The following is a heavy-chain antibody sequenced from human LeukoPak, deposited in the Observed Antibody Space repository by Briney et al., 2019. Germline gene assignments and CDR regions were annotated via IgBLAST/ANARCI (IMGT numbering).Heavy chain of an antibody. V-gene: IGHV3-21*01. CDR2: ISRSGRNI. CDR1: GFDFGDYT. Sequence: GGSLRLSCAGAGFDFGDYTMNWVRQSPERGLEWVSSISRSGRNIYYADSVKGRFTMSRDNAKNSFFLQMNRLRDDDTAIYYCASRVAATTWDYWGQGTLVTVSS. J-gene: IGHJ4*02. D-gene: IGHD1-26*01. CDR3: ASRVAATTWDY.